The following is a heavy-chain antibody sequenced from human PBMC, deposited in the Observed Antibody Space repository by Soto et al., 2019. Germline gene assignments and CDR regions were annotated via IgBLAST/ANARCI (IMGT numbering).Heavy chain of an antibody. CDR3: ARDMGYSGYDFLLEYYYYGMDV. Sequence: SETLSLTCTVSGGSISSYYWSWIRQPPGKGLEWIGYIYYSGSTNYNPSLKSRVTISVDTSKNQFSLKLSSVTAADTAVYYCARDMGYSGYDFLLEYYYYGMDVWGQGTTVTVSS. D-gene: IGHD5-12*01. CDR1: GGSISSYY. CDR2: IYYSGST. J-gene: IGHJ6*02. V-gene: IGHV4-59*01.